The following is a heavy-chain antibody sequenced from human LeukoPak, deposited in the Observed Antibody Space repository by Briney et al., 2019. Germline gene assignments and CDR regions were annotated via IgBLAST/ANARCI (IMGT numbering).Heavy chain of an antibody. V-gene: IGHV3-30*18. CDR3: ANPKGDSGSYYTFDY. Sequence: PGRSLRLSCAASGFTFSSYGMHWVRQAPGKGLEWVAVISYDGSNKYYADSVKGRFTISRDNSKNTLYLQMNSLRAEDTAIYYCANPKGDSGSYYTFDYWGQGTLVTVSS. CDR1: GFTFSSYG. J-gene: IGHJ4*02. D-gene: IGHD3-10*01. CDR2: ISYDGSNK.